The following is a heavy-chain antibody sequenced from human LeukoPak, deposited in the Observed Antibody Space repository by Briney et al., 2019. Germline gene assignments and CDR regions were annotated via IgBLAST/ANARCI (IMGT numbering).Heavy chain of an antibody. Sequence: SETLSLTCAVYGGSFSGYYWSWIRQPPGKGLEWIGEINHSGSTSYNPSLKSRVTISVDTSKNQFSLKLSSVTAADTAVYYCVSGSYSVAFDIWGQGTMVTVSS. CDR1: GGSFSGYY. CDR3: VSGSYSVAFDI. J-gene: IGHJ3*02. V-gene: IGHV4-34*01. CDR2: INHSGST. D-gene: IGHD1-26*01.